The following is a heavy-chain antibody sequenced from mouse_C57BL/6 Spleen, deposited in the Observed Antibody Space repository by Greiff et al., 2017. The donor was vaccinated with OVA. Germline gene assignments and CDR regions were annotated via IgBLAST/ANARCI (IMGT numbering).Heavy chain of an antibody. D-gene: IGHD1-1*01. Sequence: EVKLMESGGGLVQPGGSMKLSCVASGFTFSNYWMNWVRQSPEKGLEWVAQIRLKSDNYATHYAESVKGRFTISRDDSKSSVYLQMNNLRAEDTGIYYCTGYGSSPNEYFDVWGTGTTVTVSS. J-gene: IGHJ1*03. V-gene: IGHV6-3*01. CDR3: TGYGSSPNEYFDV. CDR1: GFTFSNYW. CDR2: IRLKSDNYAT.